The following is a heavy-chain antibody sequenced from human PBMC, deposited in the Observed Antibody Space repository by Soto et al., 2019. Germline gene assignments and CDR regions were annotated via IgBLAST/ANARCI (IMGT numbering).Heavy chain of an antibody. CDR2: IYYRGST. V-gene: IGHV4-59*11. CDR3: AGDGREASGMDV. J-gene: IGHJ6*02. CDR1: GGSISSHY. D-gene: IGHD1-26*01. Sequence: SETLSLTCTVSGGSISSHYWSWVRQAPGKGLEWIRHIYYRGSTSYNPSLRSRSTISVDTSNNQFSLKLNSVTTADTAVYYCAGDGREASGMDVWGQGTEVTVSS.